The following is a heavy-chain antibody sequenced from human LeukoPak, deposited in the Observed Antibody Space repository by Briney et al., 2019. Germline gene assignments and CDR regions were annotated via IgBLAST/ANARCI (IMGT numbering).Heavy chain of an antibody. D-gene: IGHD6-19*01. V-gene: IGHV1-46*01. CDR1: GYTLTSYY. J-gene: IGHJ4*02. CDR2: INPSAGGT. Sequence: VASVKVSCKASGYTLTSYYLHWVRQAPGQGLEWMGIINPSAGGTSYAQKFQGRVTMTRDTSTSTVYMELSSLRSEDRAVYYCARKGDIAVAGLVLDHWGQGTLVTVSS. CDR3: ARKGDIAVAGLVLDH.